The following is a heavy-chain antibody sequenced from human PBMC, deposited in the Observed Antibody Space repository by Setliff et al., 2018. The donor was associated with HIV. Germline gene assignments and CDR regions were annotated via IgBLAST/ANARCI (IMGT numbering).Heavy chain of an antibody. CDR3: AKCSELLGTPTTGGGFYCGWFDP. J-gene: IGHJ5*02. Sequence: ASVKVSCKASGFTFSSSAIHWVRQARGQRLEWIGWIVVDSGDTNYAQKFQNRVALTRDVSTRTAYMELSSLRSEDTAVYYCAKCSELLGTPTTGGGFYCGWFDPWGQGTLVTVSS. CDR2: IVVDSGDT. D-gene: IGHD3-22*01. CDR1: GFTFSSSA. V-gene: IGHV1-58*02.